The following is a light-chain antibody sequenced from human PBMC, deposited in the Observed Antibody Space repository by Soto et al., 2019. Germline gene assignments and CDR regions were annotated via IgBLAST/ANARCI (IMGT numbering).Light chain of an antibody. Sequence: DIQMTQSPSSVSASVGDRVTISCRASQGITSWLAWYQQKPGKAPRLLIYDASSLLSGVPSRFSGSGSGTDFTLTIASLQPEDFSTYYCQQSDSTPYTFGQGTKVDI. J-gene: IGKJ2*01. CDR2: DAS. CDR3: QQSDSTPYT. V-gene: IGKV1-12*01. CDR1: QGITSW.